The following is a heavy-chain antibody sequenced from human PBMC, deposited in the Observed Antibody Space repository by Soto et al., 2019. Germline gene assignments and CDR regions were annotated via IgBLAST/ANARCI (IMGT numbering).Heavy chain of an antibody. CDR2: IYPGDSDT. D-gene: IGHD6-13*01. V-gene: IGHV5-51*01. Sequence: PGESLKITCKRAGYSFNTYWIDWVRQMPGKGLEWMGIIYPGDSDTRYSPSFQGQVTISADKSISTAYLQWSSLKASDTAMYYCARLGSSWPRYGMDVWGQGTMVTVSS. CDR1: GYSFNTYW. CDR3: ARLGSSWPRYGMDV. J-gene: IGHJ6*02.